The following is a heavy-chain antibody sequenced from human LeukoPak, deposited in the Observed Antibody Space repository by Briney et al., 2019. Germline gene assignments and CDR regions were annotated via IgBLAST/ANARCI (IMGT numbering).Heavy chain of an antibody. V-gene: IGHV1-3*01. CDR2: INAGNANT. CDR1: GYTFTTYA. CDR3: ARVSRWSVGGYSGSVLDY. J-gene: IGHJ4*02. D-gene: IGHD1-26*01. Sequence: AASVKVSCKASGYTFTTYAMHWVRQAPGQRLEWMGWINAGNANTKYSQKFQGRVTITRDTSASTAYMELSSLRSEDTAVFYCARVSRWSVGGYSGSVLDYWGQGTLVTVSS.